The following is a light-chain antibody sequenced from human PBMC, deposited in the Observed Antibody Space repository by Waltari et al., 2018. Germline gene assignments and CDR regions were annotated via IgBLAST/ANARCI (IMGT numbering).Light chain of an antibody. Sequence: DVVMTQSPLSLPVTLGQPASISCRSSQSLVSSDGNTYFNWFQQRQGQSPRRLVYKVSNRDSGVPDRFSGSGSGTDFTLRISRVEAEDVGLYYCMQGTHWPWTFGQGTKVEIK. CDR3: MQGTHWPWT. J-gene: IGKJ1*01. V-gene: IGKV2-30*01. CDR1: QSLVSSDGNTY. CDR2: KVS.